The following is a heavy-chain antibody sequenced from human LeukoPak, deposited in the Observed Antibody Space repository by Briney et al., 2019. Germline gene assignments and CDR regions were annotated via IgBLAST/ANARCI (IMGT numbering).Heavy chain of an antibody. CDR2: ISSTGGST. D-gene: IGHD5-12*01. Sequence: PGGSLRLSCAASGFTFSSYAMSWVRQAPGKGLEWVSGISSTGGSTYYADSVKGRFTISRDNSKNTLYLQMNSLRVEDTAVYYCAKELRGNCGYDSVFGCWGEGRLV. J-gene: IGHJ4*02. V-gene: IGHV3-23*01. CDR1: GFTFSSYA. CDR3: AKELRGNCGYDSVFGC.